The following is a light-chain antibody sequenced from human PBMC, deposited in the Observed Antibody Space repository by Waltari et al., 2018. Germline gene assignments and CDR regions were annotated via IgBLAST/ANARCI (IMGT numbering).Light chain of an antibody. CDR3: HQYFSPHWT. CDR1: QNVLYNSNNKYY. V-gene: IGKV4-1*01. Sequence: DIVLTQSPDSLVVSLGERATINCKASQNVLYNSNNKYYLGWYQQKTGQPPKLLIYWASTRESGVPDRFSGTGSGTDFTLTISSLQAEDVAVYYCHQYFSPHWTFGQGTKVEIK. J-gene: IGKJ1*01. CDR2: WAS.